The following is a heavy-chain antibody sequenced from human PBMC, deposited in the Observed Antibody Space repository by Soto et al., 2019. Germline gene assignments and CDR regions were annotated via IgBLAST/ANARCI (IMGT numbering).Heavy chain of an antibody. CDR3: ARSPIAAAGTNWFDP. J-gene: IGHJ5*02. CDR1: GGSISSSSYY. V-gene: IGHV4-39*01. Sequence: ETLSLTCTVSGGSISSSSYYWGWIRQPPGKGLEWIGNIYYSGSTYYNPSLKSRVTISVDTSKNQFSLKLSSVTAADTAVYYCARSPIAAAGTNWFDPWGQGTLVTVS. CDR2: IYYSGST. D-gene: IGHD6-13*01.